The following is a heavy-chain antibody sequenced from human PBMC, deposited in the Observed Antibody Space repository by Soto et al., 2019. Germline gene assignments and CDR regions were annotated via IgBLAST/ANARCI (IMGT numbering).Heavy chain of an antibody. Sequence: PSETLSLPCAAYGRSFSGYYWSWIRQPPGKGLEWIGEINHSGSTNYNPSLKSRVTISVDTSKNQFSRKLGSVSAAETDVYYCARVRFRVTATTGRATRNGPRAYNWFDPWGQGTLVPVS. V-gene: IGHV4-34*01. J-gene: IGHJ5*02. CDR3: ARVRFRVTATTGRATRNGPRAYNWFDP. CDR1: GRSFSGYY. D-gene: IGHD2-21*02. CDR2: INHSGST.